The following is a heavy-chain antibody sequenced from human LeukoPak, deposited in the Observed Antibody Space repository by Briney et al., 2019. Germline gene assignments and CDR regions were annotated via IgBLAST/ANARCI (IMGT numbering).Heavy chain of an antibody. D-gene: IGHD3-22*01. CDR2: MSAYNGHT. Sequence: GASVKVSCKASGYTFTSYGISWVRQAPGQGLEWMGWMSAYNGHTNSAQKVQGRVTMTTDTSTSTAYMELRSLRSDDTAVYYCAREGPDSSGYYGVEYWGQGTLVTVSS. V-gene: IGHV1-18*01. CDR1: GYTFTSYG. J-gene: IGHJ4*02. CDR3: AREGPDSSGYYGVEY.